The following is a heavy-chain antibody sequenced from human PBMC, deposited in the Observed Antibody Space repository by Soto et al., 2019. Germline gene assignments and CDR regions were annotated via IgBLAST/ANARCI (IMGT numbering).Heavy chain of an antibody. D-gene: IGHD2-2*01. CDR1: GGSISSYY. CDR3: ARRGPAGKAAAIFWGWFDP. Sequence: QVQLQESGPGLVKPSETLSLTCTVSGGSISSYYWSWIRQPPGKGLEWIGYIYYSGSTNYNPSLKSRVTISVDTSKNQFSLKLSSVTAADTAVYYCARRGPAGKAAAIFWGWFDPWGQGTLVTVSS. CDR2: IYYSGST. V-gene: IGHV4-59*08. J-gene: IGHJ5*02.